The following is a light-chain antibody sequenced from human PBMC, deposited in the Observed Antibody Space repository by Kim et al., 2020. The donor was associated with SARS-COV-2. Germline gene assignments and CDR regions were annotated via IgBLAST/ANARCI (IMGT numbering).Light chain of an antibody. CDR3: ETWDSSLSAVL. CDR2: DNN. CDR1: SSNIGSNY. Sequence: KITISCSGGSSNIGSNYVSWYQQVPGASPKLVIFDNNRRPPGIPDRFSGSKSGTSATLGITGLQTGDEADYYCETWDSSLSAVLFGGGTQLTVL. J-gene: IGLJ2*01. V-gene: IGLV1-51*01.